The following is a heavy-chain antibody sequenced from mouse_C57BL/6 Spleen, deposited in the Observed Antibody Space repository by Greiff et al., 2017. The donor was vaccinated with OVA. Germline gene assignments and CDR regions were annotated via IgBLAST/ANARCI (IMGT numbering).Heavy chain of an antibody. Sequence: QVHVKQPGAELVKPGASVKLSCKASGYTFTSYWMHWVKQRPGRGLEWIGRIDPNSGGTKYNEKFKGKATLTADKPSSTAYMQLSSLTSEDSAVYYCARDGVDYEWDFDVWGTGTTVTVSS. J-gene: IGHJ1*03. V-gene: IGHV1-72*01. CDR1: GYTFTSYW. D-gene: IGHD2-4*01. CDR2: IDPNSGGT. CDR3: ARDGVDYEWDFDV.